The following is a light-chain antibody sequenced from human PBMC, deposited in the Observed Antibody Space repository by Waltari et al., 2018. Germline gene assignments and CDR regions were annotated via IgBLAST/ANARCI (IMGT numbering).Light chain of an antibody. CDR1: QSVLYRSNNKEY. J-gene: IGKJ2*01. CDR2: WAS. V-gene: IGKV4-1*01. Sequence: DIVMTQFPDSLAVSLGERATINCKSSQSVLYRSNNKEYLAWYQQKPGQPAKLLIYWASTRESGVPDRFSGSGSGTDFTLTISSLQAEDVAIYYCQQYYSIPYTFGQGTKLEIK. CDR3: QQYYSIPYT.